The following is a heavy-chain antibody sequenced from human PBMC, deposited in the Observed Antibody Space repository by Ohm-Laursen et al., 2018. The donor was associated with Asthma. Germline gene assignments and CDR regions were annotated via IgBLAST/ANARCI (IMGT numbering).Heavy chain of an antibody. V-gene: IGHV4-30-4*02. J-gene: IGHJ4*02. CDR3: ARDRAGGGY. Sequence: SETLSLTCTVSGGSISSGESYWTWIRQPPGKGLEWIAYMHYSGTTYYSPSLKSRVTISVDTSKNQFSLKLSSVTAADTAVYYCARDRAGGGYWGQGTLVTVSS. CDR1: GGSISSGESY. D-gene: IGHD3-10*01. CDR2: MHYSGTT.